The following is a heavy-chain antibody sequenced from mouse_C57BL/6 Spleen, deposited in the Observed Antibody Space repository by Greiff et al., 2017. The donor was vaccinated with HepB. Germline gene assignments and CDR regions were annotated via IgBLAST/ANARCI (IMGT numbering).Heavy chain of an antibody. Sequence: DVKLVESGGGLVKPGGSLKLSCAASGFTFSDYGMHWVRQAPEKGLEWVAYISSGSSTIYYADTVKGRFTISRDNAKNTLFLQMTSLRSEDTAMYYCARGSYPSYYAMDYWGQGTSVTVSS. CDR2: ISSGSSTI. J-gene: IGHJ4*01. CDR3: ARGSYPSYYAMDY. CDR1: GFTFSDYG. D-gene: IGHD1-1*02. V-gene: IGHV5-17*01.